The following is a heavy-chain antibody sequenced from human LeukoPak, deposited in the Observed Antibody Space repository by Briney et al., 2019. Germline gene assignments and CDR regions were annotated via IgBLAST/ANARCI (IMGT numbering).Heavy chain of an antibody. D-gene: IGHD3-10*01. CDR2: ISTYNGNT. CDR3: ARDDPTYYYGSGSYGY. V-gene: IGHV1-18*01. Sequence: GASVKVSCKASGYTFTSYDINWVRQATGQGLEWMGWISTYNGNTNYAQKLQGRVTMTTDTSTSTAYMELRSLRSDDTAVYYCARDDPTYYYGSGSYGYWGQGTLVTVSS. J-gene: IGHJ4*02. CDR1: GYTFTSYD.